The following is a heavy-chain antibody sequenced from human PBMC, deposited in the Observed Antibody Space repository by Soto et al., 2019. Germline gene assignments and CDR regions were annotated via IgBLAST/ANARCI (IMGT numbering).Heavy chain of an antibody. V-gene: IGHV4-34*01. J-gene: IGHJ6*03. CDR1: GGSFSGYY. CDR2: INHSGST. CDR3: ARGPSPLGSLYDILTGYYPGRTHHYLMDV. Sequence: PSETLSLTCAVYGGSFSGYYWSWIRQPPGKGLEWIGEINHSGSTNYNPSLKSRVTISVDTSKNQFSLELSSVTAADTAVYYCARGPSPLGSLYDILTGYYPGRTHHYLMDVWGKGTTVIVSS. D-gene: IGHD3-9*01.